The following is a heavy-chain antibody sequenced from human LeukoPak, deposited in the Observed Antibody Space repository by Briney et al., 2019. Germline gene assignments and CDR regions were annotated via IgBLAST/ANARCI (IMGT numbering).Heavy chain of an antibody. V-gene: IGHV3-33*01. J-gene: IGHJ3*02. Sequence: GGSLRLSCAASGFTFSSYGMHWVRQAPGKGLEWVAVIWNDESNKYYADSVKGRFTISRDNSKNTLYLQMNSLRAEDTAVYYCARAFRNYYDSSGYYGAFDIWGQGTMVTVSS. D-gene: IGHD3-22*01. CDR3: ARAFRNYYDSSGYYGAFDI. CDR2: IWNDESNK. CDR1: GFTFSSYG.